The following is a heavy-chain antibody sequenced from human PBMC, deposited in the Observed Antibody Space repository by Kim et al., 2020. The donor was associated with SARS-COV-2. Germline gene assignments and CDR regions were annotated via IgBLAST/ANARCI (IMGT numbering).Heavy chain of an antibody. CDR2: ISYDGSNK. J-gene: IGHJ6*02. V-gene: IGHV3-30*04. D-gene: IGHD2-15*01. CDR1: GFTFSSYA. CDR3: ARGGDIVVVVAATFHYYGMDV. Sequence: GGSLRLSCAASGFTFSSYAMHWVRQAPGKGLEWVAVISYDGSNKYYADSVKGRFTTSRDNSKNTLYLQMNSLRAEDTAVYYCARGGDIVVVVAATFHYYGMDVWGQGTTVSVSS.